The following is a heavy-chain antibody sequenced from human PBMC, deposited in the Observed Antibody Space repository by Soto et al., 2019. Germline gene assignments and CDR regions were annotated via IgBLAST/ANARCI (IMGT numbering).Heavy chain of an antibody. J-gene: IGHJ6*02. CDR2: INHSGST. D-gene: IGHD4-17*01. CDR3: ASYGGNSSGDYYGMDV. CDR1: GGSFSGYY. Sequence: SETLSLTCAVYGGSFSGYYWSWIRQPPGKGLEWIGEINHSGSTNYNPSIKSRVTITVDTSKNQFSLKLRSVTAADTVVYFCASYGGNSSGDYYGMDVWGQGTTVTVSS. V-gene: IGHV4-34*01.